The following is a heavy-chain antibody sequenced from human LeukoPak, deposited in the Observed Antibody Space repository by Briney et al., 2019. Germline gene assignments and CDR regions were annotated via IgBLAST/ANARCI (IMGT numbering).Heavy chain of an antibody. CDR2: ISSSSTI. Sequence: GGSLRLSCAASGFIFSSYSMNWVRQAPGKGLEWVSYISSSSTIYYADSVKGRFTISRDNAKNSLYLQMNSLRAEDTAVYYCARDTGGRGWFDPWGQGTLVTVSS. CDR1: GFIFSSYS. D-gene: IGHD2-8*02. J-gene: IGHJ5*02. V-gene: IGHV3-48*01. CDR3: ARDTGGRGWFDP.